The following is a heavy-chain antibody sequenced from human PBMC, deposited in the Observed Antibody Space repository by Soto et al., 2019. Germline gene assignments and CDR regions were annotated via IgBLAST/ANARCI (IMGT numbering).Heavy chain of an antibody. CDR2: ISGNGENT. CDR3: AKDRLYSSLWFPHPLYGMDV. J-gene: IGHJ6*02. CDR1: GFIFRSHA. Sequence: EVQLLESGGGLVQPGGSLRLSCAASGFIFRSHAISWVRQAPGKGLEWISTISGNGENTYYADSVKGQLTISRDNSKNTVYRQMNNLRVEDTAVYYCAKDRLYSSLWFPHPLYGMDVWGQGATVTVSS. V-gene: IGHV3-23*01. D-gene: IGHD6-19*01.